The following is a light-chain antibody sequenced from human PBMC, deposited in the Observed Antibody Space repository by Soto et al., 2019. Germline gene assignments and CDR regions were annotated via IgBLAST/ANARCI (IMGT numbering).Light chain of an antibody. J-gene: IGLJ1*01. CDR3: CSYAGSYTFEV. CDR1: SSDVGSYNL. Sequence: QSALTQPASVSGSPGQSITISCTGTSSDVGSYNLVSWYQQHPGKAPKLIISEVSKRPSGVSNRFSGFKSGNTASLTISGLQAEDEADYYCCSYAGSYTFEVFGTGTKLTVL. CDR2: EVS. V-gene: IGLV2-23*02.